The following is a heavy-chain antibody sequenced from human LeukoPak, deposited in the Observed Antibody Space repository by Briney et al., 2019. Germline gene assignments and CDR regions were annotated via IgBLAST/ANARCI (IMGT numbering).Heavy chain of an antibody. V-gene: IGHV4-59*01. CDR2: IYYSGST. Sequence: PSETLSLTCTVSGGSISSYYWSWIRQPPGKGLEWIGYIYYSGSTNYDPSLKSRVTISVDTSKNQFSLKLSSVTAADTAVYYCARADYSNYALDYWGQGTLVTVSS. D-gene: IGHD4-11*01. J-gene: IGHJ4*02. CDR1: GGSISSYY. CDR3: ARADYSNYALDY.